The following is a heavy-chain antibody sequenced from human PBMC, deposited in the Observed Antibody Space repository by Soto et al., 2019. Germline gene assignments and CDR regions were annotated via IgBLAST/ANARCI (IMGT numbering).Heavy chain of an antibody. Sequence: QVQLQEMGPGLVNPSQTLTISCTVSGGSVNSAYWSWIRQLPGKGLEWMGNIYHTGRTFYNPSVKSRVAISIDTSKPLFSLKVRSVTAADTAVYDCARTDAYNSSFFDSWGQGTVVTVSS. D-gene: IGHD6-6*01. CDR1: GGSVNSAY. CDR3: ARTDAYNSSFFDS. V-gene: IGHV4-31*03. J-gene: IGHJ4*02. CDR2: IYHTGRT.